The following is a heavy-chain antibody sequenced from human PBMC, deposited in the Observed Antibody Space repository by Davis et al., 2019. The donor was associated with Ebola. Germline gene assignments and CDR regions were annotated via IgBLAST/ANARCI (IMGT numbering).Heavy chain of an antibody. Sequence: GESLKISCKGSGYSFTSYWIGWVRQMPGKGLEWMGRIDPSDSYTNYSPSFQGHVTISADKSISTAYLQWSSLKASDTAMYYCARWGRSRWLQSDYWGQGTLVTVSS. CDR3: ARWGRSRWLQSDY. J-gene: IGHJ4*02. V-gene: IGHV5-10-1*01. CDR2: IDPSDSYT. D-gene: IGHD5-24*01. CDR1: GYSFTSYW.